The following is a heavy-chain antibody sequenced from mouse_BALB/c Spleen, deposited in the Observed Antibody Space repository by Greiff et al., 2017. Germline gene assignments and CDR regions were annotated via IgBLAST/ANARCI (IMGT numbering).Heavy chain of an antibody. CDR3: AVGFYYDLDY. J-gene: IGHJ2*01. CDR2: IDPANGNT. D-gene: IGHD2-4*01. V-gene: IGHV14-3*02. CDR1: GFNIKDTY. Sequence: VQLQQSGAELVKPGASVKLSCTASGFNIKDTYMHWVKQRPEQGLEWIGRIDPANGNTKYDPKFQGKATITADTSSNTAYLQLSSLTSEDTAVYYCAVGFYYDLDYWGQGTTLTVSS.